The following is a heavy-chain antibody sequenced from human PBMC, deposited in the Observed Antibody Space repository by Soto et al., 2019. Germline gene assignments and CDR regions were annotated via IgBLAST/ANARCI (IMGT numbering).Heavy chain of an antibody. D-gene: IGHD3-10*01. Sequence: PSETLSLTCTVSGGSMSPYYWSWIRQPPGKGLEWIANIYYRGNTNYNPSLKSRVTISVDTSKNQFSLKLSSATAADTAVYYCARVVHYYGSGSYYGPYFDYWGQGTLVTVSS. V-gene: IGHV4-59*08. J-gene: IGHJ4*02. CDR1: GGSMSPYY. CDR2: IYYRGNT. CDR3: ARVVHYYGSGSYYGPYFDY.